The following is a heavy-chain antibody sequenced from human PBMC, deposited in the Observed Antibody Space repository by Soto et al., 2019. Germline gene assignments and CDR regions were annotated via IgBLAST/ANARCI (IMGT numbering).Heavy chain of an antibody. CDR2: INHSGST. CDR1: GGSFSGYY. V-gene: IGHV4-34*01. Sequence: QVQLQQWGAGLLKPSETLSLTCAVYGGSFSGYYWSWIRQPPGKGLEWIGEINHSGSTNYNPSLKSRVTISVDTSKNQFSLKLSSVTAADTAVYYCARANIVLMVYADDYYYYGMDVWGQGTTFTVSS. CDR3: ARANIVLMVYADDYYYYGMDV. D-gene: IGHD2-8*01. J-gene: IGHJ6*02.